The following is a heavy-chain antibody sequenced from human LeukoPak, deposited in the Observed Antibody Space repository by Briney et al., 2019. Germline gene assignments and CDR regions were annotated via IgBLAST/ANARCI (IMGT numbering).Heavy chain of an antibody. V-gene: IGHV3-21*06. J-gene: IGHJ2*01. CDR1: GLTLRGYI. Sequence: GGSLRLSCAVSGLTLRGYIMHWVRQAPGKGLEWVSSISSSGSEIYYADSVKGRFTISRDNGENSLYLEMNTLRGDDTAVYYCTRGTIIIRMGFVFWGRGTLVTVSS. CDR2: ISSSGSEI. CDR3: TRGTIIIRMGFVF. D-gene: IGHD3-10*01.